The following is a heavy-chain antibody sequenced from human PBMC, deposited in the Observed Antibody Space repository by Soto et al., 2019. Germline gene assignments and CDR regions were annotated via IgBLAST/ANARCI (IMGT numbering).Heavy chain of an antibody. D-gene: IGHD2-15*01. CDR3: AKAQEASGNVNSYLDY. V-gene: IGHV3-23*01. Sequence: VQLLQSGGGLIQPGGSLRLSCTTSGFTFSNYAMSWFRRAQGKGRGGVSVITGSGDVSYVTDRFKGRFTVSRDNSKNTLFLEMSSLRADDTAVYFCAKAQEASGNVNSYLDYWGQGIRVTVSP. CDR1: GFTFSNYA. J-gene: IGHJ4*02. CDR2: ITGSGDVS.